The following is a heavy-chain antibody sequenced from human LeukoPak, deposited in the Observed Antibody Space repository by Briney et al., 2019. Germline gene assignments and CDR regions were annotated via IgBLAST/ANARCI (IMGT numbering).Heavy chain of an antibody. D-gene: IGHD3-10*01. V-gene: IGHV3-7*01. CDR1: GITFSNSW. J-gene: IGHJ4*02. CDR3: ARWGGSGSYYKRELDY. CDR2: IKEDGSEK. Sequence: WGSLRLSCAASGITFSNSWMCWVRQAPGKGLEWVANIKEDGSEKYYVNSVKGRFTISRDNAKNSLYLQMNSLRAEDTAVYYCARWGGSGSYYKRELDYWGQGTLVTVSS.